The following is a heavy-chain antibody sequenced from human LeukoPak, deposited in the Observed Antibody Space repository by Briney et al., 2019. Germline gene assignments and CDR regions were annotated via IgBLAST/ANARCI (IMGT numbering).Heavy chain of an antibody. CDR2: IDYSGST. CDR3: ARDRERSWHYFDAFDM. V-gene: IGHV4-39*07. CDR1: GDSISSSVYY. Sequence: SETLSLTCTVSGDSISSSVYYWGWIRQPPGKGLEWIGNIDYSGSTYYNTSLKSRLTISVDTSKNQFSLRLSSATAADTAVYYCARDRERSWHYFDAFDMWGLGTKVTVSS. J-gene: IGHJ3*02. D-gene: IGHD6-13*01.